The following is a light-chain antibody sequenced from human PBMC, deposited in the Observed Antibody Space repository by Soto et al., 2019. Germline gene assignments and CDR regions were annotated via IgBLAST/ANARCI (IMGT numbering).Light chain of an antibody. Sequence: EIVLTQSPGTLSLSPGERATLSCRASQSVSSSYLAWYQQKPGQAPRLLIYGASGRATGIPDRFSGSGSGTDFTLTISRLEPEDFAVYYCQQYGSSPRTFGQGTKVDIK. V-gene: IGKV3-20*01. CDR3: QQYGSSPRT. CDR1: QSVSSSY. CDR2: GAS. J-gene: IGKJ1*01.